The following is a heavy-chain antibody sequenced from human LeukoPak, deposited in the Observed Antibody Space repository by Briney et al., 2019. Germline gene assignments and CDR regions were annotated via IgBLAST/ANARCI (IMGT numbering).Heavy chain of an antibody. D-gene: IGHD3-22*01. Sequence: GGSLRLSCAASGFTFSNAWMSWVRQAPGKGLEWVGRIKSKTDGGTTDCAAPVKGRFTISRDDSKNTLYLQMNSLETEDTAVYYCTTDWDPRYCYDSSGYYSIDYWGQGTLVTVSS. V-gene: IGHV3-15*01. J-gene: IGHJ4*02. CDR3: TTDWDPRYCYDSSGYYSIDY. CDR2: IKSKTDGGTT. CDR1: GFTFSNAW.